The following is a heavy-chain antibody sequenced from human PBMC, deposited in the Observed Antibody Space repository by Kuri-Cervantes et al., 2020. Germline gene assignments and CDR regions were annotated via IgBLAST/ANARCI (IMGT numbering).Heavy chain of an antibody. Sequence: ASVKVSCKASGYTFIGYYIHWVRQAPGQGLEWMGWINPNSGGTKYAQKFQGWVTMTRDTSITTAYMEVSRLTSDDTAVYYCAREPRPGSGYSDYWGQGTLVTVSS. CDR3: AREPRPGSGYSDY. CDR2: INPNSGGT. J-gene: IGHJ4*02. V-gene: IGHV1-2*04. CDR1: GYTFIGYY. D-gene: IGHD3-10*01.